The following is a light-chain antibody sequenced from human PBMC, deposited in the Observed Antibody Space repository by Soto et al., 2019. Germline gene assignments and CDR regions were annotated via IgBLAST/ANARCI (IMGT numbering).Light chain of an antibody. CDR3: QQYHCYLYT. V-gene: IGKV1-5*03. J-gene: IGKJ2*01. CDR1: QAIINW. CDR2: NVS. Sequence: DIQMTQSPSSLSASVGDTVTITCRASQAIINWLAWYQQKPGKAPKLLIYNVSNLESGVPSRFSGSGSGTEFTLTISSLQPDDFATYYCQQYHCYLYTFGQGTQLEIK.